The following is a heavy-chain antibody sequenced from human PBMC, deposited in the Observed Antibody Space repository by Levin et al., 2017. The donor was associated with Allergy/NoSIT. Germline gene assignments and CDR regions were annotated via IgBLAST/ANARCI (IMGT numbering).Heavy chain of an antibody. D-gene: IGHD3-3*01. CDR1: GFTFSSYG. J-gene: IGHJ4*02. CDR3: AKIYAGYDFWSGYLMIDY. CDR2: ISYDGSNK. Sequence: GESLKISCAASGFTFSSYGMHWVRQAPGKGLEWVAVISYDGSNKYYADSVKGRFTISRDNSKNTLYLQMNSLRAEDTAVYYCAKIYAGYDFWSGYLMIDYWGQGTLVTVSS. V-gene: IGHV3-30*18.